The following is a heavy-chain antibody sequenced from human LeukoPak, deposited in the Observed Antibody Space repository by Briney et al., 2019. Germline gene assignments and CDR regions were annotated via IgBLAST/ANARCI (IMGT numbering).Heavy chain of an antibody. Sequence: HPGGSLRLSCAASGFTFSTYAINWVRQAPGKGLEWVSGISGSGTSTYYADSVKGRFTISRDNSKNTLYLQMSSLRAEDTAVYFCARAKRGTPLPISYYCYAMDVWGQGTTVTVSS. J-gene: IGHJ6*02. CDR2: ISGSGTST. CDR3: ARAKRGTPLPISYYCYAMDV. CDR1: GFTFSTYA. V-gene: IGHV3-23*01. D-gene: IGHD1-1*01.